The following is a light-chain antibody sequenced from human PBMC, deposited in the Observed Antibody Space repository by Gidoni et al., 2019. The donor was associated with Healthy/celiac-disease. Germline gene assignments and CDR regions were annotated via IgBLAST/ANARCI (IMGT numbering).Light chain of an antibody. J-gene: IGLJ1*01. CDR1: SSDAGGYDY. Sequence: QSALTHPASVSGPPGQPPTTSCAGTSSDAGGYDYGSWYQQHPGKAPKLLIFDVSYRPSGVSNRFAGSKSGNTASLTISGLQAEDEAEYHCSSYRSSSTRYVFGTGTKVTVL. CDR2: DVS. CDR3: SSYRSSSTRYV. V-gene: IGLV2-14*03.